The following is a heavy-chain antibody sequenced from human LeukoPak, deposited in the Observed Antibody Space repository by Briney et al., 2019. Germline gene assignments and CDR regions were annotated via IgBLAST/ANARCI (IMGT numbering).Heavy chain of an antibody. D-gene: IGHD6-19*01. CDR3: ARGGPSRGSGFYYFDY. V-gene: IGHV1-46*01. CDR2: INPSDGST. Sequence: GASVKVSCKASGYTFTSYYIHLVRQAPGQGFEWMAIINPSDGSTTNSQKFQGRVTMTRGTSTSTVYMELSGLRSEDTALYYCARGGPSRGSGFYYFDYWGQGTLITVSS. J-gene: IGHJ4*02. CDR1: GYTFTSYY.